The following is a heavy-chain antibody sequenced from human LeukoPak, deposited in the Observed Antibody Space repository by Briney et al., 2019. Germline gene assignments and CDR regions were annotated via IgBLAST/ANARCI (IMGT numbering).Heavy chain of an antibody. V-gene: IGHV3-23*01. D-gene: IGHD6-19*01. J-gene: IGHJ5*02. CDR2: TSGSGDNA. Sequence: KAGGSLRLSCAASGFAFSSYAMSWVREAPGKGLEWVSSTSGSGDNAFYADPVKGRFTISRDNSKNTLYLQMNSLRADDTAVYHCARDPYSSGYFDPWGQGTLVTFSS. CDR1: GFAFSSYA. CDR3: ARDPYSSGYFDP.